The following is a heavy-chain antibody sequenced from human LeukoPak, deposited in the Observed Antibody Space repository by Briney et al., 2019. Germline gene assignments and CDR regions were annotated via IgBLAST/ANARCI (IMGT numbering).Heavy chain of an antibody. V-gene: IGHV4-31*03. CDR1: GGSISSGGYY. CDR3: ARGQVASGWIYYYYYMDV. D-gene: IGHD2-15*01. CDR2: ICYSGST. J-gene: IGHJ6*03. Sequence: PSETLSLTCTVSGGSISSGGYYWSWIRQHPGKGLEWIGYICYSGSTYYNPSLKSRVTISVDTSKNQFSLKLSSVTAADTAVYYCARGQVASGWIYYYYYMDVWGKGTTVTVSS.